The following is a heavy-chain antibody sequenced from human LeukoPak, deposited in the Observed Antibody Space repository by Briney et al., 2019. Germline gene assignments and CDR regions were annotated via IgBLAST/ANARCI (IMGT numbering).Heavy chain of an antibody. D-gene: IGHD3-3*01. CDR1: GGTFSSYA. CDR3: ARVVTIFGVVIQLYNWFDP. J-gene: IGHJ5*02. CDR2: IIPIFGTA. Sequence: ASVKVSCKASGGTFSSYAISWVRQAPGQGLEWMGGIIPIFGTANYAQKFQSRVTITADESTSTAYMELSSLRSEDTAVYYCARVVTIFGVVIQLYNWFDPWGQGTLVTVSS. V-gene: IGHV1-69*13.